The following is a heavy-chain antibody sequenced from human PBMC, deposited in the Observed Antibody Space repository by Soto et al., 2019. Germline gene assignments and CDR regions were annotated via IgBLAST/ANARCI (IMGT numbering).Heavy chain of an antibody. D-gene: IGHD1-26*01. CDR3: AKALVGEVGATDY. CDR2: ISSNGGNT. CDR1: GFTFNTFA. V-gene: IGHV3-64*04. Sequence: PGGSLRLSCSASGFTFNTFAMHWVRQTPGKGLEFVSAISSNGGNTYYADSVKGRFAISRDNSKNTLYLQMNSLGAEDAALYYCAKALVGEVGATDYWGQGTLVTVSS. J-gene: IGHJ4*02.